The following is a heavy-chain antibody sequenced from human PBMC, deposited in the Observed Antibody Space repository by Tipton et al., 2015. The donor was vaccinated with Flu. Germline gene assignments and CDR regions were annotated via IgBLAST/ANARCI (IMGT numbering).Heavy chain of an antibody. D-gene: IGHD3-22*01. CDR1: GFTVSSNY. V-gene: IGHV3-53*01. J-gene: IGHJ6*02. CDR3: ARGGPMIVVVRYHYGMDV. Sequence: AVSGFTVSSNYMNWVRQAPGKGLEWVSVIYSGGSTYYADSVKGRFTISRDNSKNTLYLQMNSLRAEDTAVYYCARGGPMIVVVRYHYGMDVWGQGTTVTVSS. CDR2: IYSGGST.